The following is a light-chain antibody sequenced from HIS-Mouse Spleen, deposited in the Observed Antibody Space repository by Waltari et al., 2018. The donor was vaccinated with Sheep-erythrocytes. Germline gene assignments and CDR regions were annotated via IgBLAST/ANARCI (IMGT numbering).Light chain of an antibody. J-gene: IGLJ3*02. CDR1: SSDVGGYNY. Sequence: QSALTQPPSASGSPGQSVTISCTGTSSDVGGYNYVSWYQQHPGKAPKLMIYEVSNRPSGVPDRFSGSKSGNTASRTVSGLQAEDEADYYCSSYAGSNNWVFGGGTKLTVL. CDR2: EVS. V-gene: IGLV2-8*01. CDR3: SSYAGSNNWV.